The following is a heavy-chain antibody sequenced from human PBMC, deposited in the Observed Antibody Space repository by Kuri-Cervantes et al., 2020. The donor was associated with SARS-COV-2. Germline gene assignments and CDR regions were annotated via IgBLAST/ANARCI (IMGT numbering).Heavy chain of an antibody. CDR2: IYYSGST. D-gene: IGHD4-17*01. CDR3: ARADYGDYVSAFDI. CDR1: GGSVSSGSYY. Sequence: GSLRLSCTVSGGSVSSGSYYWSWIRQPPGKGLEWIGYIYYSGSTNYNPSLKSRVTISVDTSKNQFSLKLSSVTAADTAVYYCARADYGDYVSAFDIWGQGTMVTVSS. J-gene: IGHJ3*02. V-gene: IGHV4-61*01.